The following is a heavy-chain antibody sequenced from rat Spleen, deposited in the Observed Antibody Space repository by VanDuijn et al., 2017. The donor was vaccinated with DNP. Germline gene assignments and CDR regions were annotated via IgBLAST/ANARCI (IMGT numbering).Heavy chain of an antibody. CDR1: GFSLINYS. CDR3: TRDGPIATVSPYGLDA. V-gene: IGHV2-63*01. D-gene: IGHD1-2*01. CDR2: MWYDGDT. J-gene: IGHJ4*01. Sequence: QVQLKESGPGLVQPSETLSLTCTVSGFSLINYSVSWVRQPSGKGPEWMGRMWYDGDTAYSSDLKSRLSISRDTSKNQIFLKMNSLQTDDTDTYYCTRDGPIATVSPYGLDAWGQGTSVTVSS.